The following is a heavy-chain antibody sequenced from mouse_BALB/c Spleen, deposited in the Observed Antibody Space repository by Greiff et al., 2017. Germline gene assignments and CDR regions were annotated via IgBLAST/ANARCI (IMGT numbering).Heavy chain of an antibody. J-gene: IGHJ4*01. V-gene: IGHV1-54*03. CDR2: INPGSGGT. CDR1: GYAFTNYL. CDR3: ARRTAYGEAMDY. Sequence: QVQLKESGAELVRPGTSVKVSCKASGYAFTNYLIEWVKQRPGQGLEWIGVINPGSGGTNYNEKFKGKETLTADKSSSTAYMQLSSLTSDDSAVYFCARRTAYGEAMDYWGQGTSVTVSS. D-gene: IGHD2-13*01.